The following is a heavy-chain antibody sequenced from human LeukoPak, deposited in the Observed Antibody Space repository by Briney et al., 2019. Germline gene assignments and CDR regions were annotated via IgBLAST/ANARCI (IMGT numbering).Heavy chain of an antibody. D-gene: IGHD6-19*01. CDR3: ATRIAVAGIFSDY. V-gene: IGHV4-39*01. CDR2: IYYIGST. Sequence: SETLSLTCTVSGGSISSSSYYWGWIRQPPGKGLEWIGSIYYIGSTYYNPSLKSRVTISVDTSKNQFSLNLGSVTAADTAVYYCATRIAVAGIFSDYWGQATLVNVSS. CDR1: GGSISSSSYY. J-gene: IGHJ4*02.